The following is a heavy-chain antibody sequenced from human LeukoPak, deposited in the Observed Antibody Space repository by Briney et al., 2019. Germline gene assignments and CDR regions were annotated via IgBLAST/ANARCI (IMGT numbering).Heavy chain of an antibody. Sequence: ASVKVSCKASGYTFTGYYMHWVRQAPGQGLEWMGWINPNSGGTNYAQKFQGRVTMTRDTSISTAYMELSRLRSDDTAVYYCARGIYRGTMVRGVIITPLGYWGQGTLVTVSS. CDR2: INPNSGGT. V-gene: IGHV1-2*02. J-gene: IGHJ4*02. CDR1: GYTFTGYY. D-gene: IGHD3-10*01. CDR3: ARGIYRGTMVRGVIITPLGY.